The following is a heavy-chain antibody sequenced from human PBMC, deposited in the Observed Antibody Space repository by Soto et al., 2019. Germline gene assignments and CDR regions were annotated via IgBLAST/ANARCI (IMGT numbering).Heavy chain of an antibody. J-gene: IGHJ3*02. CDR1: GFTFSGSA. D-gene: IGHD2-15*01. V-gene: IGHV3-73*01. Sequence: GGSLRLSCAASGFTFSGSAMHWVRQASGKGLEWVGRIRSKANSYATAYAASVKGRFTISRDDSKNTAYLQMNSLKTEDTAVYYCTRPGAARDDAFDIWGQGTMVTVSS. CDR2: IRSKANSYAT. CDR3: TRPGAARDDAFDI.